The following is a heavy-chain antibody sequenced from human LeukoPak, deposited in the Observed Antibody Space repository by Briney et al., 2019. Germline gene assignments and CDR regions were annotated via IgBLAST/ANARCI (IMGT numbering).Heavy chain of an antibody. D-gene: IGHD3-22*01. CDR3: SIDRGPTMIGSYFDP. Sequence: PGGSLRLSCAASGFTFSDAWVSWVRQAPGKGLEWVGRIKGKTDGGTTDYAAPVKGRFTISRDDSKNTLYLQMNSLKIEDTAVYYCSIDRGPTMIGSYFDPWGQGTLVSVSS. CDR1: GFTFSDAW. V-gene: IGHV3-15*01. J-gene: IGHJ5*02. CDR2: IKGKTDGGTT.